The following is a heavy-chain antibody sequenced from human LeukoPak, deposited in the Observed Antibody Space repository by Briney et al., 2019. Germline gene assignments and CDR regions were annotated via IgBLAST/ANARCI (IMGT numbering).Heavy chain of an antibody. CDR2: IYTSGST. J-gene: IGHJ6*03. Sequence: SQTLSLTCAVSGGSISSGGYSWSWIRQPPGKGLEWIGYIYTSGSTNYNPSLKSRVTISVDTSKNQFSLKLSSVTAADTAVYYCARVIGYGLYYYYYSMDVWGKGTTVTLSS. V-gene: IGHV4-30-2*01. D-gene: IGHD5-18*01. CDR3: ARVIGYGLYYYYYSMDV. CDR1: GGSISSGGYS.